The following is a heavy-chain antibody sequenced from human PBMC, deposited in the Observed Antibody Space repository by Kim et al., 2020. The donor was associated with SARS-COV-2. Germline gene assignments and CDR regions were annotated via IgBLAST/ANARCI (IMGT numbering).Heavy chain of an antibody. D-gene: IGHD2-2*01. J-gene: IGHJ4*02. CDR2: IYTSGST. V-gene: IGHV4-61*02. Sequence: SETLSLTCTVSGGSISSGSYYWSWIRQPAGKGLEWIGRIYTSGSTNYNPSLKSRVTISVDTSKNQFSLKLSSVTAADTAVYYCASFPLGVVVPAAKVYWGQGTLVTVSS. CDR3: ASFPLGVVVPAAKVY. CDR1: GGSISSGSYY.